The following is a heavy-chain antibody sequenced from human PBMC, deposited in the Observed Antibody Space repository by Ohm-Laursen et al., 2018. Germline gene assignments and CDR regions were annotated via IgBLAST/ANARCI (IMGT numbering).Heavy chain of an antibody. V-gene: IGHV3-21*01. J-gene: IGHJ6*02. CDR3: ARDSSRRAREGGMDV. D-gene: IGHD6-6*01. CDR1: GFTLSSYD. CDR2: ISETGSHI. Sequence: SLRLSCTASGFTLSSYDTNWVRQAPGKGLEWISYISETGSHIYDADSMRGRFTVARDNAKNLLYLQLNSLRVEDTAVYYCARDSSRRAREGGMDVWGQGTMVTVSS.